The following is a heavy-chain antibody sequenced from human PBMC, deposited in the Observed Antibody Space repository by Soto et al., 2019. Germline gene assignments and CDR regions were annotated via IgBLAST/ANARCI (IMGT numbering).Heavy chain of an antibody. CDR1: GDSVTNRIYY. CDR2: IYHTGTA. J-gene: IGHJ4*02. CDR3: AGEIGARARRPFFDL. D-gene: IGHD1-26*01. V-gene: IGHV4-61*01. Sequence: TLSLTCNVSGDSVTNRIYYWSWIRQPPGKQLQWLGYIYHTGTADYNPSLKSRLTMSLDTAKNQFSLHLTSGTAAETAIYYGAGEIGARARRPFFDLWGQGTLVTVSS.